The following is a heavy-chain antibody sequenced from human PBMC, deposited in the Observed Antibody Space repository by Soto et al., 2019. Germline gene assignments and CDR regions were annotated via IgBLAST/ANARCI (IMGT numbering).Heavy chain of an antibody. V-gene: IGHV4-59*08. J-gene: IGHJ4*02. D-gene: IGHD4-17*01. CDR3: ARHAYGDYVSHFDY. CDR2: IYYSGST. Sequence: SETLSLTCTVSGGSISSYYWGGIRKPPGKGLEWIGYIYYSGSTNYNPSLKSRVTISVDTSKNQFSLKLSSVTAADTAVYYCARHAYGDYVSHFDYWGQGTLVTVSS. CDR1: GGSISSYY.